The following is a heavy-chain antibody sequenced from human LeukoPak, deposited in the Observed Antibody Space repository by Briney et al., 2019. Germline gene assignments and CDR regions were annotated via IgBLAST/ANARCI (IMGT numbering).Heavy chain of an antibody. CDR1: GFTFSSYE. Sequence: GGSLRLSCAASGFTFSSYEMNWVRQAPGKGLEWISYISSSGSSMYYADSVKGRFTISRDNAKNSMYLQMTSLRAGHAAVYYCARGYYSDTTGYNPLDHWGQGTLVTVSS. V-gene: IGHV3-48*03. CDR2: ISSSGSSM. D-gene: IGHD3-22*01. CDR3: ARGYYSDTTGYNPLDH. J-gene: IGHJ4*02.